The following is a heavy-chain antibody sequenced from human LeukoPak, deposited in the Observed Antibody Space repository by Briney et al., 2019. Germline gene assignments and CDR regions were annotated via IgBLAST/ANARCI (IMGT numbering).Heavy chain of an antibody. V-gene: IGHV1-2*02. D-gene: IGHD3-10*01. Sequence: ASVKVSCKASGYTFTGYYMHWVRQAPGQGLEWMGWINPNSGGTNYAQKFQGRVTMTRDTSISTAYMELSRLRSDDTAVYYCARTYGSGSYRRFDYWGQGTLVAVSP. CDR3: ARTYGSGSYRRFDY. CDR1: GYTFTGYY. CDR2: INPNSGGT. J-gene: IGHJ4*02.